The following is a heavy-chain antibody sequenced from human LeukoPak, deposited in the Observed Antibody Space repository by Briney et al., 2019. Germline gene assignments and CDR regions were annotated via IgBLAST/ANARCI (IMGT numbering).Heavy chain of an antibody. CDR1: GFTFSSYA. D-gene: IGHD6-25*01. Sequence: PGRSLRLSCAASGFTFSSYAMHWVRQAPGKGLEWVAVISYDGSNKYYADSVKGRFTISRDNSKNTLYLQMNSLRAEDTAVYYCAKDTFIAATYYFDYWGQGTLVTVSS. CDR3: AKDTFIAATYYFDY. V-gene: IGHV3-30-3*01. CDR2: ISYDGSNK. J-gene: IGHJ4*02.